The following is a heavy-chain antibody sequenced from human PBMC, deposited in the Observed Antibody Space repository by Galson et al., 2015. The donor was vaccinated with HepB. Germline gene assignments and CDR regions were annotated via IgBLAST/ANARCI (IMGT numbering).Heavy chain of an antibody. Sequence: SCKASGYTFTGYYMHWVRQAPGQGLEWMGRINPNRGDTNYAQKFQGRVTMTRDTSISTAYMELSRLRSDDTAVYYCARGIVGATNFDYWGQGTLVTVSS. D-gene: IGHD1-26*01. J-gene: IGHJ4*02. V-gene: IGHV1-2*06. CDR1: GYTFTGYY. CDR2: INPNRGDT. CDR3: ARGIVGATNFDY.